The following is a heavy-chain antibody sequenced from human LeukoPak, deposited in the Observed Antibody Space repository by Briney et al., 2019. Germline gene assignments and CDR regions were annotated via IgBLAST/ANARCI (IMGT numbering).Heavy chain of an antibody. D-gene: IGHD6-13*01. CDR3: ARDSIAAAANWFDP. CDR1: GYSISSGYY. J-gene: IGHJ5*02. V-gene: IGHV4-38-2*02. Sequence: PSETLSLTCTVSGYSISSGYYWGWIRQPPGKGLEWIGSIYHSGSTYYNPSLKSRVTISVDTSKNQFSLKLSSVTAADTAVYYCARDSIAAAANWFDPWGHGILITVSS. CDR2: IYHSGST.